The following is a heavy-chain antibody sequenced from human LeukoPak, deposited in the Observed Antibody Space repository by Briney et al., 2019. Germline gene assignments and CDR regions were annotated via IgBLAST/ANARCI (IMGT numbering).Heavy chain of an antibody. Sequence: PGRSLRLSCAASGFTFSSYGMHWVRQAPGKGLEWVAVISYDGSNKYYADSVKGRFTISRDNSKNTLYLQMNSLRAEDTAVYYCAKWGIAAAGLYWGQGTLVTVSS. V-gene: IGHV3-30*18. CDR1: GFTFSSYG. CDR3: AKWGIAAAGLY. J-gene: IGHJ4*02. CDR2: ISYDGSNK. D-gene: IGHD6-13*01.